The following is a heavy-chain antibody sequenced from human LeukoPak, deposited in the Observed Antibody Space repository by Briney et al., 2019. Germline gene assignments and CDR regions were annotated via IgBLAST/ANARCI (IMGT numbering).Heavy chain of an antibody. CDR2: IYYSGST. Sequence: SETLSLTCTVSGGSISSYYWSWIRQPPGKGLEWIGYIYYSGSTNYNPSLKSRVTISVDTSKNQFSPKLSSVTAADTAVYYCARDTDGTATFDHWGQGTLVTVSS. J-gene: IGHJ4*02. CDR1: GGSISSYY. V-gene: IGHV4-59*01. D-gene: IGHD5-18*01. CDR3: ARDTDGTATFDH.